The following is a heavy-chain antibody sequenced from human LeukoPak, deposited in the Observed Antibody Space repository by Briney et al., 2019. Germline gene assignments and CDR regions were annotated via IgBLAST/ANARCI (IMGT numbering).Heavy chain of an antibody. CDR2: ISYDGSNK. CDR1: GFTFSSYA. V-gene: IGHV3-30-3*01. Sequence: TGGSLRLSCAASGFTFSSYAMHWVRQAPGKGLEWVAVISYDGSNKYYADSVKGRFTISRDNSKNTLYLQMNSLRGEDTAVYYCAAGIDYWGQGTLVTVSS. CDR3: AAGIDY. J-gene: IGHJ4*02. D-gene: IGHD3-10*01.